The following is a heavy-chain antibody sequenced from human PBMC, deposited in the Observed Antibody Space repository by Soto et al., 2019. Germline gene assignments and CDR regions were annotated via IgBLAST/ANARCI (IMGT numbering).Heavy chain of an antibody. CDR2: INPNSGGT. J-gene: IGHJ6*02. D-gene: IGHD6-13*01. Sequence: ASVKVSCKASGYTFTGYYMHWVRQAPGQGLEWMGWINPNSGGTNYAQKFQGWVTMTRDTSISTAYMELGRLRSDDTAVYYCARDPQQLGTDYYYGMDVWGQGTTVTVSS. CDR1: GYTFTGYY. CDR3: ARDPQQLGTDYYYGMDV. V-gene: IGHV1-2*04.